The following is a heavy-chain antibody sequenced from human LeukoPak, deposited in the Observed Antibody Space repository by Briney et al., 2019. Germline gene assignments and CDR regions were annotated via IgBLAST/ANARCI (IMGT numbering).Heavy chain of an antibody. Sequence: ASMKVSCKASGFTFTSYAINWVRQAPGQGLEWMGWININTANPTYAQGFTGRFVFSLDTSVSTAYLQISSLKAEDTAVYYCAAAKYSSSFDYYYYMDVWGKGTTVTVSS. CDR1: GFTFTSYA. D-gene: IGHD6-13*01. V-gene: IGHV7-4-1*02. CDR3: AAAKYSSSFDYYYYMDV. CDR2: ININTANP. J-gene: IGHJ6*03.